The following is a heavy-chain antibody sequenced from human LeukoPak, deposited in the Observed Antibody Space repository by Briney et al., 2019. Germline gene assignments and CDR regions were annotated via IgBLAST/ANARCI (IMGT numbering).Heavy chain of an antibody. Sequence: PGGSLRLSCAASGFTFSSYWMHWVRQAPGKGLVWVLRINSDGSSTTYADSVKGRFTISRDNAKNTLYLQMNSLRAEDTAVYYCARAPYYYDTSGFLIWGQGTMVTVSS. CDR1: GFTFSSYW. D-gene: IGHD3-22*01. V-gene: IGHV3-74*01. CDR2: INSDGSST. CDR3: ARAPYYYDTSGFLI. J-gene: IGHJ3*02.